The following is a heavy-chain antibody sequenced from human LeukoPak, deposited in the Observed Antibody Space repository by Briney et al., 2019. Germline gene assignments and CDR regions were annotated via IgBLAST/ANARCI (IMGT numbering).Heavy chain of an antibody. V-gene: IGHV4-34*01. Sequence: SETLSLTCAVYGGPFSGYYWSWIRQPRGKGLEWIGEINHSGSTNYNPSLKSRVTISADTSKNQFSLKLSSVTAADTAVYYCLRSNWFDPWGQGTLVTVSS. J-gene: IGHJ5*02. CDR2: INHSGST. D-gene: IGHD3-10*01. CDR3: LRSNWFDP. CDR1: GGPFSGYY.